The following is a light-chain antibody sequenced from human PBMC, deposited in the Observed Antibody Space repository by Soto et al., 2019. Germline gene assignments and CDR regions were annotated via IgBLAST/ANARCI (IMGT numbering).Light chain of an antibody. Sequence: QSALTQPASVSGSPGQSITISCTGTSSDAGGYNYVSWYQQHPGNAPKLMIYDVSNRPSGVSNRFSGSKSGNTASLTISGLQAEDEADYYCTSYTSRSTLSVLGGGTKLTVL. CDR3: TSYTSRSTLSV. CDR1: SSDAGGYNY. J-gene: IGLJ2*01. CDR2: DVS. V-gene: IGLV2-14*01.